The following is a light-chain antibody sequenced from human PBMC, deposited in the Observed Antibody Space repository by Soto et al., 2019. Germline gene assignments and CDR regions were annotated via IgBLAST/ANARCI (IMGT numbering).Light chain of an antibody. CDR1: QSISSW. CDR3: QQYNSYWT. CDR2: DAS. V-gene: IGKV1-5*01. Sequence: DIQMTQSPSSLSAAIGDRVTITGRASQSISSWLAWYQQKPGKAPKLLIYDASSLESGVPSRFSGSGSGTEFTLTIRGLQPDDFATYYCQQYNSYWTFGQGTKVDIK. J-gene: IGKJ1*01.